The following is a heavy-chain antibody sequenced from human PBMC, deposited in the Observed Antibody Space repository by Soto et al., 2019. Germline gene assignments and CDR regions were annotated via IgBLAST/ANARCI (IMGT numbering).Heavy chain of an antibody. V-gene: IGHV1-18*01. J-gene: IGHJ5*02. Sequence: QVQLVQSGAEVKKPGASVKVSCKASGYTFTSYGISWVRQAPGQGLEWMGWISAYNGNTNYAQKLQGRVTMTTDTSTSTAYRGLRSLRSDDTAVYYCAGDQEQQLVLGWFAPWGQGTLVTVSS. CDR1: GYTFTSYG. CDR2: ISAYNGNT. CDR3: AGDQEQQLVLGWFAP. D-gene: IGHD6-13*01.